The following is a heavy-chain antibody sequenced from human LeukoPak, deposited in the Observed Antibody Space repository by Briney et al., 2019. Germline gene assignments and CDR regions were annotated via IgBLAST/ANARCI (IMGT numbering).Heavy chain of an antibody. CDR1: GLSVSSNF. CDR3: AKARDGWLFDY. Sequence: GGSLRLSCAATGLSVSSNFMSWVRQAPGKGLEWVSVIYGGGSTYYADSVKGRFTISRDNSKNTLYLQINSLRAEDAAVYYCAKARDGWLFDYWGQGTLVTVSS. CDR2: IYGGGST. D-gene: IGHD3-9*01. V-gene: IGHV3-53*01. J-gene: IGHJ4*02.